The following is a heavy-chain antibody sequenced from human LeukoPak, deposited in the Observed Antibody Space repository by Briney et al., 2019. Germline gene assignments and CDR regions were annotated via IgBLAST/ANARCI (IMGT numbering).Heavy chain of an antibody. D-gene: IGHD3-10*01. CDR2: IRYDGSNK. CDR3: AKDEFRPSDGFFCY. CDR1: GFTFSSYG. V-gene: IGHV3-30*02. Sequence: PGGSLRLSCAASGFTFSSYGMHWVRQAPGKGLEWVAFIRYDGSNKYYADSVKGRFTISRDNSKNTLYLQMNSLRAEDTAVYYCAKDEFRPSDGFFCYWGQGTLVTVSS. J-gene: IGHJ4*02.